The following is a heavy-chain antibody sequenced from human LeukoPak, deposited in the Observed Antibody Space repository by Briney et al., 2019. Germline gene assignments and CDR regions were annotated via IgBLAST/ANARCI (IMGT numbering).Heavy chain of an antibody. Sequence: PSETLSLTCTVSGGSISNYYWSWIRQPAGKGLEWIGLIYSRGNTNYNPSLKSRVTMSVDTSKNPFSLKLSSVTAADTAVYYCARTPIYYYDNSGYYNWGQGALVTVSS. CDR3: ARTPIYYYDNSGYYN. CDR2: IYSRGNT. CDR1: GGSISNYY. V-gene: IGHV4-4*07. J-gene: IGHJ4*02. D-gene: IGHD3-22*01.